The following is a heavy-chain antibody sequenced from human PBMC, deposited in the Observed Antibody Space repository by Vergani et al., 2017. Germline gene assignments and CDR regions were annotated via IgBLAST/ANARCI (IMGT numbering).Heavy chain of an antibody. CDR3: ASKRGACRAAYCHSYDF. V-gene: IGHV4-39*01. J-gene: IGHJ4*02. CDR1: GDSVISTDYH. D-gene: IGHD2-15*01. CDR2: MDYSGIT. Sequence: QVQLQESGPGLVKPSETLSLTCTVSGDSVISTDYHLGFIRQPPGKGLEWIGSMDYSGITSYNPSLESRISISFETPKNQFSLRLTSVTAADTAVYYCASKRGACRAAYCHSYDFWGQGTLVGVSS.